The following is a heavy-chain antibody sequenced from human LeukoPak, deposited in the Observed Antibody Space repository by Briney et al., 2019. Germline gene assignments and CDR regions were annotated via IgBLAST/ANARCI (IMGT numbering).Heavy chain of an antibody. D-gene: IGHD3-16*02. CDR2: INPNTGNP. J-gene: IGHJ4*02. CDR3: ARAIMHLGELSLPSY. V-gene: IGHV7-4-1*02. Sequence: ASVKVSCKASGYTFTSYGISWVRQAPGQGLEWMGWINPNTGNPAYAQGFTGRFVFSLDTSVSTAYLQISSLEAEDTAVYYCARAIMHLGELSLPSYWGQGTLVTVSS. CDR1: GYTFTSYG.